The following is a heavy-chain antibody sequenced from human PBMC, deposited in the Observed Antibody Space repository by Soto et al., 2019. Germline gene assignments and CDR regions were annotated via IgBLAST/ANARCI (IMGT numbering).Heavy chain of an antibody. Sequence: ASVKVSCTASGYTFTSYDINWVRQATRQGLEWMGWMDPNSGNTGYAQKFQGRVTMTRNTSISTAYMELSSLRSEDTAVYYCARAPPGITIFGVVIIRWFDPWGQGTLVTVS. J-gene: IGHJ5*02. D-gene: IGHD3-3*01. CDR2: MDPNSGNT. CDR1: GYTFTSYD. V-gene: IGHV1-8*01. CDR3: ARAPPGITIFGVVIIRWFDP.